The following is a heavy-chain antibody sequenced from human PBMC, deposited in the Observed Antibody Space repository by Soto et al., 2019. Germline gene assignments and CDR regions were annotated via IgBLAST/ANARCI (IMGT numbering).Heavy chain of an antibody. V-gene: IGHV3-74*01. CDR2: MNSDGSTT. CDR1: GFPFAQHL. CDR3: GKAEVED. J-gene: IGHJ4*01. Sequence: TLRLPCAVSGFPFAQHLMHWVGTAPGKGLEWVSRMNSDGSTTDYADSVKGRFTVSRDNAKNTLYLQMNSRRDEDTAVYYCGKAEVEDWGTGTLVTV.